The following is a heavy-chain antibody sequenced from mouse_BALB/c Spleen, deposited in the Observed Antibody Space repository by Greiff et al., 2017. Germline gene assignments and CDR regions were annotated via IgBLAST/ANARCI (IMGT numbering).Heavy chain of an antibody. CDR2: ISSGSSTI. CDR3: ARHGNYPSYYYAMDY. D-gene: IGHD2-1*01. CDR1: GFTFSSFG. J-gene: IGHJ4*01. Sequence: EVMLVESGGGLVQPGGSRKLSCAASGFTFSSFGMHWVRQAPEKGLEWVAYISSGSSTIYYADTVKGRFTISRDNPKNTLFLQMTSLRSEDTAMYYCARHGNYPSYYYAMDYWGQGTSVTVSS. V-gene: IGHV5-17*02.